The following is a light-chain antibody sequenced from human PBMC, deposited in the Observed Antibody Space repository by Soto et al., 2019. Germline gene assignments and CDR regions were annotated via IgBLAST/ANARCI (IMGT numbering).Light chain of an antibody. J-gene: IGKJ1*01. V-gene: IGKV1-5*01. CDR3: QHYISFPWT. Sequence: DIQMTQSPSTLSASVGDRVTITCRASQTISSFLAWYQHKPGEAPKLLIAEASRLESGVPSRFSGGGSGTEFTLTISRLQPDDVATYYCQHYISFPWTFGQGTKVEI. CDR1: QTISSF. CDR2: EAS.